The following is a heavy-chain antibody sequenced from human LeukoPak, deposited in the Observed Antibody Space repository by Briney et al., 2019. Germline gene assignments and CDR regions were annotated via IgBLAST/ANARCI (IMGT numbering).Heavy chain of an antibody. J-gene: IGHJ4*02. D-gene: IGHD3-22*01. CDR3: AKDPSKSYYYDSSGYC. CDR2: ISGSGGST. Sequence: GGSLRLSCAASGFTFSSYAMSWVRQAPGKGLEWVSAISGSGGSTYYADSVKGRFTISRDNSKNTLYLQMNSLRAEDTAVYYCAKDPSKSYYYDSSGYCWGQGTLVTVSS. CDR1: GFTFSSYA. V-gene: IGHV3-23*01.